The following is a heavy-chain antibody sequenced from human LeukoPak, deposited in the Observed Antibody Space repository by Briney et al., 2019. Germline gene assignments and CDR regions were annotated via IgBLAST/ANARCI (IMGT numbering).Heavy chain of an antibody. CDR3: AKVLTYFDFWSGSFDY. V-gene: IGHV3-9*01. CDR2: ISWNSGSI. J-gene: IGHJ4*02. D-gene: IGHD3-3*01. Sequence: GGSLRLSCAASGFTFDDYAMHWVRQAPGKGLEWVSGISWNSGSIGYADSVKGRFTISRDNAKNSLYLQMNSLRAEDTALYYCAKVLTYFDFWSGSFDYWGQGTLGTVS. CDR1: GFTFDDYA.